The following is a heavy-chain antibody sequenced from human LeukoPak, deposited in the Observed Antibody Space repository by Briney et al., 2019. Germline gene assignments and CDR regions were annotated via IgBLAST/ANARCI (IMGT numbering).Heavy chain of an antibody. Sequence: KPSETLSLTCTVSGGSISSYYWSWIRQPPGKGLEWIGYIYYSGSTNYNPSLKSRVTISVATSKNQFSLKLYSVTAADAAVYYCVSQVAGSMSQNWGQGTLVTVSS. V-gene: IGHV4-59*01. J-gene: IGHJ4*02. CDR3: VSQVAGSMSQN. CDR1: GGSISSYY. CDR2: IYYSGST. D-gene: IGHD6-19*01.